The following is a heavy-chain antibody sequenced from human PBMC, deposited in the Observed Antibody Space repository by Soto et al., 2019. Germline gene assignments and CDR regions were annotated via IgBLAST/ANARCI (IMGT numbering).Heavy chain of an antibody. CDR2: IYYSGST. CDR1: GGSISSYY. D-gene: IGHD3-10*01. Sequence: QVQLQESGPGLVKPSETLSLTCTVSGGSISSYYWSWIRQPPGKGLEWIGYIYYSGSTDYNPSLKSRVTISVETSKNQFSLKLSSVTAADTAVYFCARGMVRGVVYGMDVWGQGTTVTVSS. V-gene: IGHV4-59*01. J-gene: IGHJ6*02. CDR3: ARGMVRGVVYGMDV.